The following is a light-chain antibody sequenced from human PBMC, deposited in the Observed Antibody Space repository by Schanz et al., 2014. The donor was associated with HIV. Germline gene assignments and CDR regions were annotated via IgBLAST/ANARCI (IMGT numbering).Light chain of an antibody. CDR2: DDS. Sequence: QSVLTQPPSLSGAPGQRVSLSCNGTSSNIGAGYDVHWYQQFTGRAPKLLIFDDSSRPSGVPDRFSGSKSGTAASLAITGLQAEDEADYYCSSLVGAILVFGGGTQLTVL. V-gene: IGLV1-40*01. CDR1: SSNIGAGYD. J-gene: IGLJ7*01. CDR3: SSLVGAILV.